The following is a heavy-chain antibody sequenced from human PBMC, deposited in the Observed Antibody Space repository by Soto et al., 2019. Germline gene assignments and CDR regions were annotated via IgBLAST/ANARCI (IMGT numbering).Heavy chain of an antibody. Sequence: GGSLRLSCAASGFTFSSYGMHWVRQAPGKGLEWVAVISYDGSNKYYADSVKGRFTISRDNSKNTLYLQMNSLRAEDTAVYYCAKGTMVRGSSPVYYYYYYGMDVWGQGTTVTVSS. CDR2: ISYDGSNK. CDR3: AKGTMVRGSSPVYYYYYYGMDV. V-gene: IGHV3-30*18. D-gene: IGHD3-10*01. CDR1: GFTFSSYG. J-gene: IGHJ6*02.